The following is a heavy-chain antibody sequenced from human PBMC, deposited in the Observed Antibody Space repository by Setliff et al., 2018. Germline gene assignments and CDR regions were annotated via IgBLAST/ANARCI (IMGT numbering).Heavy chain of an antibody. Sequence: GGSLRLSCAASGINIGDYAMSWVRQAPGKGLERVSKTHTDGITIYSDSVRGRFTIFRDSAKNSLHLQMTSLSAEDTAVYYCARRLPYFGMDVWGQGTTVTVSS. V-gene: IGHV3-11*04. CDR3: ARRLPYFGMDV. CDR2: THTDGITI. CDR1: GINIGDYA. J-gene: IGHJ6*02. D-gene: IGHD2-15*01.